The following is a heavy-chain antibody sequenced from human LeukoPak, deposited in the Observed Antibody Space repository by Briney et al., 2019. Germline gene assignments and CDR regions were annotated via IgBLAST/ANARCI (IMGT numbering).Heavy chain of an antibody. D-gene: IGHD6-13*01. Sequence: SETLSLTCTVSGGSISGGDYYWSWIRQPPGKGLEWIGYIHHRGNPYYYNPSLKSRVTMSVDTSKNQFSLKLSSVSAADTAVYFCVRDRSRPNPFFDLWGQGTLVTVSS. CDR3: VRDRSRPNPFFDL. V-gene: IGHV4-30-4*01. CDR2: IHHRGNPY. CDR1: GGSISGGDYY. J-gene: IGHJ4*02.